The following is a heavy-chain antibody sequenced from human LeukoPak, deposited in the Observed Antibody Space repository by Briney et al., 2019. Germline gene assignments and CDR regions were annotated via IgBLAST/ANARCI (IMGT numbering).Heavy chain of an antibody. D-gene: IGHD3-9*01. J-gene: IGHJ3*02. CDR2: FYTSGNA. CDR1: GGSINSFY. CDR3: ARYSDSLTASQGAFDI. V-gene: IGHV4-4*07. Sequence: SETLSLTCTVSGGSINSFYWSWIRQTAGKGLEWIGRFYTSGNANYNPSLKSRVTMSVDTSKNQFSLKLTSVTAADTAVYYCARYSDSLTASQGAFDIWGHGTMVTVSS.